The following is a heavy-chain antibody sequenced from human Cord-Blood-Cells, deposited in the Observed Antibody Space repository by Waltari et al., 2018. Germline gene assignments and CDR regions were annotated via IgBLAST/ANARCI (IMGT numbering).Heavy chain of an antibody. D-gene: IGHD6-13*01. CDR3: ARVQAAAGRRFAFDI. CDR1: GYTFTGYY. J-gene: IGHJ3*02. Sequence: QVQLVQSGAEVKKPGASVKVSCKASGYTFTGYYMHWVRQAPGQGLEWMGWINPNSGDTNYAQKFQGRVTMTRDTSISTAYMELNRLRSDDTAVYYCARVQAAAGRRFAFDIWGQGTMVTVSS. V-gene: IGHV1-2*02. CDR2: INPNSGDT.